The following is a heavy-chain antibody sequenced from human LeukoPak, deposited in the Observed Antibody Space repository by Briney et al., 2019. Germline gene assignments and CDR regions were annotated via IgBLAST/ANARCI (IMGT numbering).Heavy chain of an antibody. CDR3: ARAGFGELSEV. D-gene: IGHD3-10*01. V-gene: IGHV4-59*01. CDR1: GGSISSYY. CDR2: IYYSGST. J-gene: IGHJ6*04. Sequence: SETLSLTCTVSGGSISSYYWSWIRQPPGKGLEWIGYIYYSGSTNYNPSLKSRVTISVDTSKNQFSLKLSSVTAADTAVYYCARAGFGELSEVWGKGTTVTISS.